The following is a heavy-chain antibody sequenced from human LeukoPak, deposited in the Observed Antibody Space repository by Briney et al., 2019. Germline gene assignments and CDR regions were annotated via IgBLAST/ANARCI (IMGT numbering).Heavy chain of an antibody. CDR2: IYHSGST. CDR1: GYSISSGYY. J-gene: IGHJ5*02. D-gene: IGHD3-9*01. V-gene: IGHV4-38-2*02. Sequence: SETLSLTCTVSGYSISSGYYWGWIRQPPGKGLEWIGSIYHSGSTYYNPSLKSRVTISVDTSKNQFSLKLSSVTAADTAVYYCAREPYSVDILTGPPFDPWGQGTLVTVSS. CDR3: AREPYSVDILTGPPFDP.